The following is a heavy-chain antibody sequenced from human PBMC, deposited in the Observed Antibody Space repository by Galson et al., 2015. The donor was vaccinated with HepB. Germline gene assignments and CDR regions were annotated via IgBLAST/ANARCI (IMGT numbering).Heavy chain of an antibody. D-gene: IGHD4-11*01. Sequence: SLRLSCAASGFTFSSYGMHWVRQAPGKGLGWVAVISYDGSNKYYADSVKGRFTISRDNSKNTLYLQMNSLRAEDTAVYYCAKEAYSNPSYYYGMDVWGQGTTVTVSS. V-gene: IGHV3-30*18. CDR2: ISYDGSNK. CDR1: GFTFSSYG. J-gene: IGHJ6*02. CDR3: AKEAYSNPSYYYGMDV.